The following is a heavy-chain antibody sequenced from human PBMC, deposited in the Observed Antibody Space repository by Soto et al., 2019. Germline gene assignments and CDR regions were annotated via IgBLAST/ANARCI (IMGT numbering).Heavy chain of an antibody. CDR1: GASIRSTDYY. CDR3: VRTAREGAVAPHWFDR. CDR2: VYYTGST. Sequence: SETLSLTCTVSGASIRSTDYYWSWVRQAPGKGLEWIGYVYYTGSTYYNPSLTSRLTISVDTSKNQFSLKLTSVTAAETAVYYCVRTAREGAVAPHWFDRWGQGTQVTVSS. D-gene: IGHD2-21*02. J-gene: IGHJ5*02. V-gene: IGHV4-30-4*01.